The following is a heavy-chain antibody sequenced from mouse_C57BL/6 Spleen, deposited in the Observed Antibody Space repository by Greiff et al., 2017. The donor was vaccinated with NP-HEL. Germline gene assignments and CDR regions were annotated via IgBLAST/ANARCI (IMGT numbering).Heavy chain of an antibody. V-gene: IGHV2-5*01. D-gene: IGHD1-1*01. CDR2: IWRGGST. Sequence: VKLMESGPGLVQPSQSLSITCTVSGFSLTSYGVHWVRQSPGKGLEWLGVIWRGGSTDYNAAFMSRLSITKDNSKSQVFFKMNSLQADDTAIYYCAKNSNGSRFSYAMDYWGQGTSVTVSS. CDR1: GFSLTSYG. J-gene: IGHJ4*01. CDR3: AKNSNGSRFSYAMDY.